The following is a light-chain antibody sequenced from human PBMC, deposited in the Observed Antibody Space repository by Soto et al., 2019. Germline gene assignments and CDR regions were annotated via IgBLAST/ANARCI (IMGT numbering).Light chain of an antibody. V-gene: IGKV3-15*01. CDR1: QSLSSN. J-gene: IGKJ1*01. CDR3: QQYNNWPPEWT. CDR2: GAS. Sequence: EIVMTQSPATLSVSPGERATLSCRASQSLSSNLAWYQQKPGQAPRLLIYGASTRATGIPARFSGSGSGTEFTLTISSLQSEDFAVYYCQQYNNWPPEWTFGQGTKVEIK.